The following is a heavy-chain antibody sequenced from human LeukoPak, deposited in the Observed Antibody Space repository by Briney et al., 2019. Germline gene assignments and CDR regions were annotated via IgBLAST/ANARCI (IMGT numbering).Heavy chain of an antibody. CDR3: ARDTRRSDLTTVTPGYFDG. D-gene: IGHD4-17*01. CDR2: ICSGSSYI. CDR1: GFTFSSYC. J-gene: IGHJ4*02. V-gene: IGHV3-21*01. Sequence: PGGSPRLSCADSGFTFSSYCMNWVRPAPGEGLGRVSSICSGSSYIYYADSVKGRFTISRYNAKNTTYLQLNSLRATDTAVYYCARDTRRSDLTTVTPGYFDGWGQGTLVSVSS.